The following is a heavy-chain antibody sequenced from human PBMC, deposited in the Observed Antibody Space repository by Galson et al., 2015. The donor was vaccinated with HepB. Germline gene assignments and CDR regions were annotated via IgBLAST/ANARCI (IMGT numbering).Heavy chain of an antibody. CDR2: FDPEDGET. CDR3: ATPGYCGGDCYLGAFDI. V-gene: IGHV1-24*01. Sequence: SVKDSCKVSGYTLTELSMHWVRQAPGKGLEWMGGFDPEDGETIYAQKFQGRVTMTEDTSTDTAYMELSSLRSEDTAVYYCATPGYCGGDCYLGAFDIWGQGTMVTVSS. J-gene: IGHJ3*02. CDR1: GYTLTELS. D-gene: IGHD2-21*01.